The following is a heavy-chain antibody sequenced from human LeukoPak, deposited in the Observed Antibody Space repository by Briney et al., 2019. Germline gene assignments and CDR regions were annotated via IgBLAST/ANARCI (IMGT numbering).Heavy chain of an antibody. J-gene: IGHJ3*02. CDR2: IYYSGST. V-gene: IGHV4-59*01. Sequence: SETLSLTCTVSGGSISNYYWSWIRQPPGKGLEWIGYIYYSGSTNYNPSLKSRVTISVDTSKNQFSLKLSSVTAADTAMYYCARGGYCSGSSCYGDDAFDIWGQGTMVTVSS. CDR3: ARGGYCSGSSCYGDDAFDI. CDR1: GGSISNYY. D-gene: IGHD2-2*01.